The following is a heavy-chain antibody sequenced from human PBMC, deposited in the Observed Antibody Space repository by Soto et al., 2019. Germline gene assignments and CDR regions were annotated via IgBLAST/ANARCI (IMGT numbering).Heavy chain of an antibody. Sequence: GASVKVSCKPSGYTFTGYYMHWVRQAPGQGLEWMGWINPNSGGTNYAQKFQGRVTMTRDTSISTAYMELSRLRSDDTAVYYCARTRYGSGSPIDYWGQGTLVTVSS. J-gene: IGHJ4*02. CDR2: INPNSGGT. CDR1: GYTFTGYY. CDR3: ARTRYGSGSPIDY. V-gene: IGHV1-2*02. D-gene: IGHD3-10*01.